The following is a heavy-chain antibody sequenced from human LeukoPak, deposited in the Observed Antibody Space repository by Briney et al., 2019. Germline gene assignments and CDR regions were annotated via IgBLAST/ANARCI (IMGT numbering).Heavy chain of an antibody. CDR3: VKDMGTTYMSSMDV. D-gene: IGHD4-11*01. V-gene: IGHV3-30*02. Sequence: GGSLRLSCAVSGFTFKSNGMNWVRQVPGKGLEWVAFIWYDGSNFQYPESAKGRFTISRDNSRNTLYLQMDSLRGDDTAVYYCVKDMGTTYMSSMDVWGKGTTVTVSS. CDR2: IWYDGSNF. J-gene: IGHJ6*04. CDR1: GFTFKSNG.